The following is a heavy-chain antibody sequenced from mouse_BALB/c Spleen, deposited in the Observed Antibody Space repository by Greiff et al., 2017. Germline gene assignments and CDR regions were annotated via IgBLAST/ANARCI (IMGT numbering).Heavy chain of an antibody. D-gene: IGHD2-14*01. CDR2: INPSTGYT. J-gene: IGHJ4*01. Sequence: QVQLQQSGAELAKPGASVKMSCKASGYTFTSYWMHWVKQRPGQGLEWNGYINPSTGYTEYNQKFKDKATLTADKSSSTAYMQLSSLTSEGSAVYYCASAYYGYDVGLDYAMDYWGQGTSVTVSS. V-gene: IGHV1-7*01. CDR1: GYTFTSYW. CDR3: ASAYYGYDVGLDYAMDY.